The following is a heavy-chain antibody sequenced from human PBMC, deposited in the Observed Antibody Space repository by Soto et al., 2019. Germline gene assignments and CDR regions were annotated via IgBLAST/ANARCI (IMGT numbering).Heavy chain of an antibody. D-gene: IGHD3-22*01. CDR2: IYSLGNT. CDR3: SIEFYDDRGYYHAFWARRSFDP. Sequence: SETLSLTCTVSGGSISSSSYYWGWIRQPPGQGLEWLGTIYSLGNTYYNPSLKSRVTISVDKSKSQLFLKLSSVTAPDTAVYFCSIEFYDDRGYYHAFWARRSFDP. CDR1: GGSISSSSYY. V-gene: IGHV4-39*02. J-gene: IGHJ5*02.